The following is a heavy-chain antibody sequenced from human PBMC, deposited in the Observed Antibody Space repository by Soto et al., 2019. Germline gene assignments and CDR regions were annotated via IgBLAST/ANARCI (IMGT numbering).Heavy chain of an antibody. Sequence: GGSLRLSCAASGFTFGSYSMNWVRQAPGKGLEWVSYISSSSSTIYYADSVKGRFTISRDNAKNSLYLQMNSLRDEDTAVYYCASSLEYYYDSSGYSIWGQGTMVTVSS. J-gene: IGHJ3*02. CDR3: ASSLEYYYDSSGYSI. CDR1: GFTFGSYS. CDR2: ISSSSSTI. D-gene: IGHD3-22*01. V-gene: IGHV3-48*02.